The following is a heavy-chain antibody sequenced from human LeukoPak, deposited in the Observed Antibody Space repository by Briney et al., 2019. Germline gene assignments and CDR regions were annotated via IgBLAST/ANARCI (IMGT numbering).Heavy chain of an antibody. J-gene: IGHJ5*02. CDR3: ARKADSSGFTP. CDR1: GGTFSSYT. CDR2: IIPILGIA. Sequence: ASVKVSCKASGGTFSSYTISWVRQAPGQGLEWMGRIIPILGIANYAQKFQGRVTIAADKSTSTAYMELSSLRSEDTAVYYCARKADSSGFTPWGQGTLVTVSS. V-gene: IGHV1-69*02. D-gene: IGHD3-22*01.